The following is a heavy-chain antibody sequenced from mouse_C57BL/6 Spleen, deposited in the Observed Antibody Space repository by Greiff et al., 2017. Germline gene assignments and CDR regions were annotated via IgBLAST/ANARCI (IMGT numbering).Heavy chain of an antibody. Sequence: EVQLQQSGPELVKPGASVKISCKASGYTFTDYYMNWVKQSHGKSLEWIGDINPNNGGTSYNQKFKGKATLTVDKSSSTAYMELRSLTSEDSAVYYCASIYYGNLYAMDYWGQGTSVTVSS. J-gene: IGHJ4*01. CDR1: GYTFTDYY. CDR3: ASIYYGNLYAMDY. V-gene: IGHV1-26*01. CDR2: INPNNGGT. D-gene: IGHD2-1*01.